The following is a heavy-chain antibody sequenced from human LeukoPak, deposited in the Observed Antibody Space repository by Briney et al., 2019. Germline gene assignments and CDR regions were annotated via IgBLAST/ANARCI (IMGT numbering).Heavy chain of an antibody. Sequence: VASVKASCKTSGYSFTSYGFSWVRQAPGQGLEWMGWISAYDGNTNYAQKVQGRVTMTTDSSTSTAYMELRSLRSDDTAVYYCAKMGASSGYSPIDYWGQGTLVTVSA. J-gene: IGHJ4*02. D-gene: IGHD3-22*01. CDR3: AKMGASSGYSPIDY. CDR1: GYSFTSYG. V-gene: IGHV1-18*01. CDR2: ISAYDGNT.